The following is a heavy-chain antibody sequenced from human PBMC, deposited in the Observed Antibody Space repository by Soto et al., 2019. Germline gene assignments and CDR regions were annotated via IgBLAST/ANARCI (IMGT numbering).Heavy chain of an antibody. J-gene: IGHJ3*02. Sequence: QVQLQESGPGLVKPSGTLSLTCAVSSGSISSDNWWSWVRQPPGKGLEWIGEIHHTGRTNSNPSPKIRVTVLVDKSKNQFSLELTSVTAADTAVYYCTSTTRAFCSPDIWGQGTMVTVSS. V-gene: IGHV4-4*02. CDR3: TSTTRAFCSPDI. CDR1: SGSISSDNW. D-gene: IGHD3-3*01. CDR2: IHHTGRT.